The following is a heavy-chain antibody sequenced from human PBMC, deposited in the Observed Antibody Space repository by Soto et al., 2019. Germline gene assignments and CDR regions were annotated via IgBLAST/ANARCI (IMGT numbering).Heavy chain of an antibody. CDR2: INFSGTST. J-gene: IGHJ4*02. CDR3: ENDTVRMAVAGSTFAN. Sequence: EVQLLESGGGLVQPGGSLRLSCAASGFTFRTSAMSWVRQAPGKGLEWVSAINFSGTSTYYADSVKGRFTISRDNSKNTLYLQMNSRRAEDTAVYYCENDTVRMAVAGSTFANWGQGTLVPVSS. D-gene: IGHD6-19*01. CDR1: GFTFRTSA. V-gene: IGHV3-23*01.